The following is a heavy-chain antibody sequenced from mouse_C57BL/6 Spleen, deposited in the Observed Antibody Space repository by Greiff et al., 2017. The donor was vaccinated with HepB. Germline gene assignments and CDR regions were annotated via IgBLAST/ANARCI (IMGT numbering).Heavy chain of an antibody. V-gene: IGHV14-3*01. CDR2: IDPANGNT. D-gene: IGHD2-3*01. CDR1: GFNIKNTY. Sequence: LVESVAELVRPGASVKLSCTASGFNIKNTYMHWVKQRPEQGLEWIGRIDPANGNTKYAPKFQGKATITADTSSNTAYLHLSSLTSEDTAIYYCASPYDGYYVAMDYWGQGTSVTVSS. J-gene: IGHJ4*01. CDR3: ASPYDGYYVAMDY.